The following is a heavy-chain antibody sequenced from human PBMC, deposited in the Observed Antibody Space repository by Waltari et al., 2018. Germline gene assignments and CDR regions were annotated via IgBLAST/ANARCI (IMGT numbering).Heavy chain of an antibody. CDR3: AREHMAYYYYGMDV. CDR1: GGSIRISY. CDR2: IYYSGRT. Sequence: QVQLQESGQGLVQPSENLSLTCPASGGSIRISYWSWLRPPPGKGLEWIGYIYYSGRTNYNPSLKSRVTISVDTSKNQFSLKLSSVTAADTAVYYCAREHMAYYYYGMDVWGQGTTVTVSS. J-gene: IGHJ6*02. V-gene: IGHV4-59*01. D-gene: IGHD2-21*01.